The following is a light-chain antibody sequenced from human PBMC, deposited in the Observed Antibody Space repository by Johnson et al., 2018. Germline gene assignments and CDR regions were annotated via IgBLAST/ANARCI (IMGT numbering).Light chain of an antibody. CDR1: SSNIGNNY. CDR3: GTWDSSLSVGNV. V-gene: IGLV1-51*02. CDR2: ENN. J-gene: IGLJ1*01. Sequence: QSVLTQPPSVSVAPGQKVTISCSGSSSNIGNNYVSWYQQLPGTAPKLLIYENNKRPSGIPDRFSGSKSGTSATLAITGLQTGDEADYYGGTWDSSLSVGNVFGTVTKVTVL.